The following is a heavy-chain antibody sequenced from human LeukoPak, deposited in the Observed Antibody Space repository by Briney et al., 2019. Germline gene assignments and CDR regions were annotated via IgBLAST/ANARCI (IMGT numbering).Heavy chain of an antibody. CDR1: GGSFSGYY. CDR2: INHSGST. J-gene: IGHJ4*02. Sequence: SETLSLTCAVYGGSFSGYYWSWIRQPPGKGLEWIGEINHSGSTNYNPSLKSRVTISVDTSKNQFPLKLSSVTAADTAVYYCARTAAGTRLRFFDYWGQGTLVTVSS. CDR3: ARTAAGTRLRFFDY. D-gene: IGHD6-13*01. V-gene: IGHV4-34*01.